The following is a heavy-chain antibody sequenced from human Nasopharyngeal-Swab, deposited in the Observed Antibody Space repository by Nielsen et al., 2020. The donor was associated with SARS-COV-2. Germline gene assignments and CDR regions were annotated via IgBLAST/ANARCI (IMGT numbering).Heavy chain of an antibody. CDR3: ARVVSGSSWTFDY. J-gene: IGHJ4*02. D-gene: IGHD6-13*01. V-gene: IGHV3-33*01. CDR2: IWYDGSNK. CDR1: GFTFSGYG. Sequence: GESLKISCAASGFTFSGYGRHWVRQAPGKGLEWVAVIWYDGSNKYYADSVKGRFTISRDNSKNTLYLQMNSLRAEDTAVYYCARVVSGSSWTFDYWGQGTLVTVSS.